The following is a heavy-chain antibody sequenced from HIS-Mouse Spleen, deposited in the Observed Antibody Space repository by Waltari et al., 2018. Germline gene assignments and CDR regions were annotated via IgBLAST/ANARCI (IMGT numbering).Heavy chain of an antibody. Sequence: QVQLQESGPGLVKPSQTLSLTCTFSGGSLLRGGYYCSLICQPPGTCLEWIGYIYYSGSTYYNPSLKSRVTISVDTSKNQFSLKLSSVTAADTAVYYCARSPYYDFWSGYSDNWFDPWGQGTLVTVSS. CDR3: ARSPYYDFWSGYSDNWFDP. V-gene: IGHV4-31*03. J-gene: IGHJ5*02. CDR2: IYYSGST. CDR1: GGSLLRGGYY. D-gene: IGHD3-3*01.